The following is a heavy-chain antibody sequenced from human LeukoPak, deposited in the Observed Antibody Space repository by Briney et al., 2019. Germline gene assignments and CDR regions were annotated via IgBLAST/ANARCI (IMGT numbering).Heavy chain of an antibody. CDR2: IYYSGST. J-gene: IGHJ5*02. CDR3: ARSSIAVAGTLWFDP. V-gene: IGHV4-59*01. D-gene: IGHD6-19*01. CDR1: GGSISSYY. Sequence: SETLSLTCTVSGGSISSYYWSWIRQPPGKGLEWIGYIYYSGSTNYNPSLKSRVTISVDTSKNQFSLELSSVTAADTAVYYCARSSIAVAGTLWFDPWGQGTLVTVSS.